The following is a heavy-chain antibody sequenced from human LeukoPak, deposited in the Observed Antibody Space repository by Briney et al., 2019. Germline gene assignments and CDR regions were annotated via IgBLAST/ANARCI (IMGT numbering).Heavy chain of an antibody. CDR3: AKHESRIAFDI. J-gene: IGHJ3*02. V-gene: IGHV4-39*01. Sequence: PSETLSLTCTVSGGSISSSSHYWGWIRKPPGKGLEWIASIHYRGASNYNPSLKSRVTISVYASNNQVSLKVRSVTAADTAVYYCAKHESRIAFDIWGQGTMVTV. CDR2: IHYRGAS. CDR1: GGSISSSSHY.